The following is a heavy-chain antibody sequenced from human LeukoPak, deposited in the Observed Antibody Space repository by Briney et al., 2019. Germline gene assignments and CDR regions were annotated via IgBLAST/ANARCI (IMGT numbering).Heavy chain of an antibody. D-gene: IGHD6-19*01. CDR1: GGSISSSSDY. J-gene: IGHJ4*02. Sequence: ASETLSLTCTVSGGSISSSSDYWGWIRQPPGEGLEWIGSIYYSGSTYYNPSLKSRVTISVDTSKNQFSLKLSSVTAADTAVYSCARHSFSSGWKSFDYWGQGTLVTVSS. V-gene: IGHV4-39*01. CDR2: IYYSGST. CDR3: ARHSFSSGWKSFDY.